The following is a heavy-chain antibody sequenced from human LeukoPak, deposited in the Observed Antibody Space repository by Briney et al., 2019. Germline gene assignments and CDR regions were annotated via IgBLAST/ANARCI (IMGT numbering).Heavy chain of an antibody. V-gene: IGHV3-21*01. CDR3: ARDLGRHYYDSSGYFY. Sequence: PGGSLRLSCAASGSIFSDYGMSWVRQAPGKGLEWVASISSSSSYVYYADSMKGRFSISRDNARNSLYLQMNSLRADDTAVYYCARDLGRHYYDSSGYFYWGQGTLVTVSS. J-gene: IGHJ4*02. CDR2: ISSSSSYV. D-gene: IGHD3-22*01. CDR1: GSIFSDYG.